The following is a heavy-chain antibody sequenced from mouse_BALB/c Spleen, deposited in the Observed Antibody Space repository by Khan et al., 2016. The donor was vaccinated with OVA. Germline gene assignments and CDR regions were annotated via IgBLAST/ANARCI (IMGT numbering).Heavy chain of an antibody. CDR2: IFPGVGST. J-gene: IGHJ4*01. CDR3: ARLVVHAWYN. D-gene: IGHD1-1*02. V-gene: IGHV1-85*01. CDR1: GYTFTNYD. Sequence: QVQLQQAGAELVKPGASVKLSCKASGYTFTNYDINWVRQRPEQGLEWIGWIFPGVGSTKYNEKFKAKAILTTDKSSSPAYMQLSRPTSEASAVYFFARLVVHAWYNWGQGTAVTVSS.